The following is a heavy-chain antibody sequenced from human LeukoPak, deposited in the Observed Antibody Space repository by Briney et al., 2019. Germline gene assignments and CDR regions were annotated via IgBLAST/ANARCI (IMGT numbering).Heavy chain of an antibody. J-gene: IGHJ4*02. CDR2: INSVVNST. CDR3: ARPWGSGWYFFDY. V-gene: IGHV3-74*01. CDR1: GFTFSSYW. Sequence: GSLRLSCTASGFTFSSYWMHWVRQAPGKGLVWVSRINSVVNSTSYADSVKGRFTISRDNAKNTLYLQMNSLRVEDTAVYYCARPWGSGWYFFDYWGQGTLVTVSS. D-gene: IGHD6-19*01.